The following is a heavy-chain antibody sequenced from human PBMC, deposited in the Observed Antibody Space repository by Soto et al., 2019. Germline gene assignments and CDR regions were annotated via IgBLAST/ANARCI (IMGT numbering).Heavy chain of an antibody. D-gene: IGHD3-22*01. CDR3: ARVVDSSGYYPYYFDY. J-gene: IGHJ4*02. CDR1: GGTFSSYA. CDR2: IIPIFGTA. V-gene: IGHV1-69*01. Sequence: QVQLVQSGAEVKKPGSSVKVSCKASGGTFSSYAISWVRQAPGQGLEWMGGIIPIFGTANYAQKSQGRVTITADESTSTAYMELSSLRSEDTAVYYCARVVDSSGYYPYYFDYWGQGTLVTVSS.